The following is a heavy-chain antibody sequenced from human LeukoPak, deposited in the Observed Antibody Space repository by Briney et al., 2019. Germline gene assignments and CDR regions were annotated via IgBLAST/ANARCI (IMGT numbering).Heavy chain of an antibody. J-gene: IGHJ4*02. CDR2: MNQDGRYE. CDR3: AKAHYGDYQAIDY. Sequence: PGGSLRLSCTASGFTFPNNWMSWVRQAPGKGLEWVATMNQDGRYEYFVDSVKGRFTISRDNAKNSLYLQMNSLRAEDTAVYYCAKAHYGDYQAIDYWGQGTLVTVSS. CDR1: GFTFPNNW. V-gene: IGHV3-7*03. D-gene: IGHD4-17*01.